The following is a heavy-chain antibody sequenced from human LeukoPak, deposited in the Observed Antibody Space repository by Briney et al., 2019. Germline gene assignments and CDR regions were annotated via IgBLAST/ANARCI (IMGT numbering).Heavy chain of an antibody. CDR3: ARGGLVGSSWYFYYYYGMDV. Sequence: PSETLSLTCTVSGGSISSYYWSWIRQPAGKGLEWIGRIYTSGRTKYNPSLKSRVTMSVDTSKNQFSLKLSSVTAADTAVYYCARGGLVGSSWYFYYYYGMDVWGQGTTVTVSS. D-gene: IGHD6-13*01. V-gene: IGHV4-4*07. CDR1: GGSISSYY. J-gene: IGHJ6*02. CDR2: IYTSGRT.